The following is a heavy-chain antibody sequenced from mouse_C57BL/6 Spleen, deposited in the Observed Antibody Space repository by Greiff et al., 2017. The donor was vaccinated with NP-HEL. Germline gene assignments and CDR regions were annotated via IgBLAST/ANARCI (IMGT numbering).Heavy chain of an antibody. CDR1: GYTFTDYE. V-gene: IGHV1-15*01. J-gene: IGHJ3*01. CDR2: IDPETGGT. D-gene: IGHD1-1*01. Sequence: VQLQQSGAELVRPGASVTLSCKASGYTFTDYEMHWVKQTPVHGLEWIGAIDPETGGTAYNQKFKGKAILTADKSSSTAYMELRSLTSEDSAVFYCTRGNIDYGSSSFAYWGQGTLVTVSA. CDR3: TRGNIDYGSSSFAY.